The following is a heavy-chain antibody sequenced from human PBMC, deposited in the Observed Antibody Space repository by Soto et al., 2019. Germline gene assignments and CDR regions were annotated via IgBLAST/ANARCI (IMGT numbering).Heavy chain of an antibody. CDR1: GYNFLTYG. D-gene: IGHD3-10*01. J-gene: IGHJ5*02. CDR2: ISTDNTHR. CDR3: ARDRPGISVIRAVKTYNYVDP. Sequence: ASVKVSCKASGYNFLTYGISWLRQAPGRGLEWMGWISTDNTHRNYAQNFQERVTMTTDTSTNTAYMELRSLRSDDTAIYYCARDRPGISVIRAVKTYNYVDPWGQGTLVTVSS. V-gene: IGHV1-18*01.